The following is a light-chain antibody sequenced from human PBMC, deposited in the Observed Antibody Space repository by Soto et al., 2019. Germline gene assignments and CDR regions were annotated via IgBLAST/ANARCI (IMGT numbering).Light chain of an antibody. J-gene: IGLJ2*01. CDR3: QSYDSSLSAVV. V-gene: IGLV1-40*01. Sequence: QSVLTQPPSVSDAPGQRVTISCTGSSSNIGAGYDVHWYQQLPGTAPKLLIYGNSNRPSGVPDRFSGSKSGTSASLAITGLQAEDEADYYCQSYDSSLSAVVFGGGTKLTVL. CDR2: GNS. CDR1: SSNIGAGYD.